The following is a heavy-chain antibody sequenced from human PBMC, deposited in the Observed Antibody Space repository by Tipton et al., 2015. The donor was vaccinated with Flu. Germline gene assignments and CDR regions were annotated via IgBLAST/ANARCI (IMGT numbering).Heavy chain of an antibody. J-gene: IGHJ4*02. Sequence: SLRLSCATSGFIFTDYWMAWVRQAPGKGLEWVANINYDGSTIYYQESVKGRFTISRDSAKKSVHLQMNHLRVEDTAVYYCTRRLVEDWGQGTHVTVSS. V-gene: IGHV3-7*01. CDR3: TRRLVED. CDR1: GFIFTDYW. CDR2: INYDGSTI.